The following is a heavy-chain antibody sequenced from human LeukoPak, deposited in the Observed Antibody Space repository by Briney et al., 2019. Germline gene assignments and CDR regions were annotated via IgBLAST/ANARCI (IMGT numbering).Heavy chain of an antibody. J-gene: IGHJ4*02. CDR1: GGPISGYY. D-gene: IGHD6-19*01. V-gene: IGHV4-59*08. Sequence: SETLSLTCTVSGGPISGYYGSWIRQPPGKGLEWIGYIFHSGSTSYNPSLKSRVTISVDMSKNQFSLRLSSVTAADAAIYYCARHYSSGWDFDYWGQGTLVTVSS. CDR3: ARHYSSGWDFDY. CDR2: IFHSGST.